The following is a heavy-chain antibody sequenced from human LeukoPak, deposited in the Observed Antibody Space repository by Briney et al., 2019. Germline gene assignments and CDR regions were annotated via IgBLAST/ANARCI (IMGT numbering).Heavy chain of an antibody. CDR2: ISSSSSTI. CDR3: AKGQTGDCSGGSCYSGPVSWFDP. V-gene: IGHV3-48*02. Sequence: GGSLRLSCAASGFTFSSYSMNWVRQAPGKGLEWVSYISSSSSTIYYADSVKGRFTISRDNAKNSLYLQMNSLRDEDTAVYYCAKGQTGDCSGGSCYSGPVSWFDPWGQGTLVTVSS. D-gene: IGHD2-15*01. CDR1: GFTFSSYS. J-gene: IGHJ5*02.